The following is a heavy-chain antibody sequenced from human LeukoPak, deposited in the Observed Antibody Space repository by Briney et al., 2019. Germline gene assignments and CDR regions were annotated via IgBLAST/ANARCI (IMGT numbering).Heavy chain of an antibody. V-gene: IGHV4-4*07. D-gene: IGHD6-13*01. CDR3: ARHRIAATGSQYYFDY. CDR1: GVSISDYY. Sequence: KASETLSLTCIVSGVSISDYYWSLIRQPAGKGPEWIGRIYTSGSTNYNPSLKSRVTMSVDTSKNQFSLKLSSLTAADTAMYYCARHRIAATGSQYYFDYWGQGTLVTVSS. CDR2: IYTSGST. J-gene: IGHJ4*02.